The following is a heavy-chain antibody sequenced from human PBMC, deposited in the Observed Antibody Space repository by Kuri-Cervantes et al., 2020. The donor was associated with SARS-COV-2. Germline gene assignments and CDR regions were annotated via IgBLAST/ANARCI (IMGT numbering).Heavy chain of an antibody. V-gene: IGHV3-30*01. CDR1: GFTLRSYA. CDR3: AKGGNPMIVVVTIDY. CDR2: ISYDERNK. D-gene: IGHD3-22*01. Sequence: GESLKISCAASGFTLRSYAMHWVRQAPGKGLEWVAVISYDERNKYYADSVKGRFTISRDNSKNTLYLQMNSLRAEDTAVYYCAKGGNPMIVVVTIDYWGQGTLVTVSS. J-gene: IGHJ4*02.